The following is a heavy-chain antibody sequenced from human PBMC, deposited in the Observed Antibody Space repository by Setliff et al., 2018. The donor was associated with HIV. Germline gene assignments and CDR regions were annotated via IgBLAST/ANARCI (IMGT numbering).Heavy chain of an antibody. J-gene: IGHJ6*02. CDR1: GFTFEDYG. Sequence: PGGSLRLSCAASGFTFEDYGRNWVRQVPGKGLEWVSGISWSGGGTGYAASVKGRFTISRDDAKNSLYLQMSSLRVEDTALYFCARSFPYYYERVGVYAMDVWGLGTTVTVSS. CDR2: ISWSGGGT. D-gene: IGHD3-22*01. CDR3: ARSFPYYYERVGVYAMDV. V-gene: IGHV3-20*04.